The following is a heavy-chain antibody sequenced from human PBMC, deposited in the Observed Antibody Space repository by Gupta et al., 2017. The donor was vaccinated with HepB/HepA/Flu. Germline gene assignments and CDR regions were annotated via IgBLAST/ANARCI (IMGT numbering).Heavy chain of an antibody. CDR1: GGSISSSNW. Sequence: QVQLQESGPGLVKPSGTLSLTCAVSGGSISSSNWWSWVRQPPGKGLEWIGEIYHSGSTNYNPSLKSRVTISVDKSKNQFSLKLSSVTAADTAVYYCARDPGRFGELLGTHYGMDVWGQGTTVTVSS. D-gene: IGHD3-10*01. V-gene: IGHV4-4*02. J-gene: IGHJ6*02. CDR2: IYHSGST. CDR3: ARDPGRFGELLGTHYGMDV.